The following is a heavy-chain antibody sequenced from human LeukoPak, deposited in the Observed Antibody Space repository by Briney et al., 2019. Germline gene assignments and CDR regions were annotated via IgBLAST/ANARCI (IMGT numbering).Heavy chain of an antibody. CDR3: ARQTRSITARDFDY. V-gene: IGHV5-51*01. CDR2: IYPGDSDT. CDR1: GYSFSSYW. J-gene: IGHJ4*02. Sequence: GESLKISCKGSGYSFSSYWIGWARQMPGKGLEWMGIIYPGDSDTRYSPSFQGQVTISADKSISTAYLLGSSLKASDTAMYYCARQTRSITARDFDYWGQGTLVTVSS. D-gene: IGHD6-6*01.